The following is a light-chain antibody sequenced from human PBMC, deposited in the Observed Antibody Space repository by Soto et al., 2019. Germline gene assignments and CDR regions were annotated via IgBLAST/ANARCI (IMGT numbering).Light chain of an antibody. CDR2: GAS. CDR1: QSVNIY. V-gene: IGKV3D-15*01. Sequence: EIVMTQSPATLAVSPGERATLSCRASQSVNIYLAWYQQKPGQAPRLLIFGASYRATGIPARFSGSGSGTVFNLTLSSLQSEDFAVYFCQQYDDWLRLTFGGGTKVEIK. CDR3: QQYDDWLRLT. J-gene: IGKJ4*01.